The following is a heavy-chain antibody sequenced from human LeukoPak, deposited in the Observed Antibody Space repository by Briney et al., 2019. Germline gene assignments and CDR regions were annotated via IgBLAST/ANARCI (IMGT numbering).Heavy chain of an antibody. CDR3: ARPSDY. Sequence: PGGSLRLSCAASGFTFTSYALSWVRQAPGKGLEWVSAISAGGGSTYDADSVKGRFTISSDNSKNTLYLQMNSLRAEDTAVYYCARPSDYWGQGTLVTVSS. J-gene: IGHJ4*02. CDR2: ISAGGGST. CDR1: GFTFTSYA. V-gene: IGHV3-23*01.